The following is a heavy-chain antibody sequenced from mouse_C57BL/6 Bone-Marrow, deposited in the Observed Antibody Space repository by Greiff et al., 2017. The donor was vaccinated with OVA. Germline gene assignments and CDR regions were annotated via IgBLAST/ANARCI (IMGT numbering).Heavy chain of an antibody. CDR1: GYTFTEYT. Sequence: QVTLKESGAELVIPGASVKLSCKASGYTFTEYTIHWVKQRSGQGLEWIGWVYPGSGNIKYNEKFKDKATLTANKSSSTVYMELNRLTSEDSAVYFYARHEDYYGRVYWGQGTSVTVSS. CDR3: ARHEDYYGRVY. V-gene: IGHV1-62-2*01. J-gene: IGHJ4*01. CDR2: VYPGSGNI.